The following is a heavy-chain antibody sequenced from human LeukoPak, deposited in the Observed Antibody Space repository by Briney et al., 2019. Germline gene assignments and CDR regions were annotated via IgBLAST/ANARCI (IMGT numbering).Heavy chain of an antibody. CDR2: IHSVGST. D-gene: IGHD3-3*01. CDR3: ASSRIFGNAMDV. Sequence: PTGGSLRLSCAASGLSVSSHYMSWVRQAPEKGLEWVSVIHSVGSTDYADSVKGRFTISRDNPKNRVDLQVSSLRAEDTAVYYCASSRIFGNAMDVWGQGTTVTVSS. J-gene: IGHJ6*02. V-gene: IGHV3-53*01. CDR1: GLSVSSHY.